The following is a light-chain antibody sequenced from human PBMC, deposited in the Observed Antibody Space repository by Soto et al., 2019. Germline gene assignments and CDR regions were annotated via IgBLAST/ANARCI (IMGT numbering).Light chain of an antibody. CDR2: DAS. CDR3: QQRYNNRPRT. V-gene: IGKV1-39*01. J-gene: IGKJ1*01. Sequence: IQLTQSSSSLSASVGDKVTITCRASQSISSYLDWVQQKPGKAPTLLIYDASSLQTRGPSRCSCSGSGTDLSLTITSLQPEDFATYYCQQRYNNRPRTFGQGTKVDTK. CDR1: QSISSY.